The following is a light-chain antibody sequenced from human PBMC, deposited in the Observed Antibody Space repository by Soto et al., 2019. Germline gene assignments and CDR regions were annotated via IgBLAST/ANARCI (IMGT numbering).Light chain of an antibody. J-gene: IGKJ3*01. Sequence: DIQMTQSPSALSASVGDRVTITCRTSQSISIYLNWYQQKPGKAPKLLTYAASSLQSGVPSSFSGSGSGTDFTLTISSLQPEDFATYYCQQSYSTPFTFGPGTKVDIK. V-gene: IGKV1-39*01. CDR3: QQSYSTPFT. CDR1: QSISIY. CDR2: AAS.